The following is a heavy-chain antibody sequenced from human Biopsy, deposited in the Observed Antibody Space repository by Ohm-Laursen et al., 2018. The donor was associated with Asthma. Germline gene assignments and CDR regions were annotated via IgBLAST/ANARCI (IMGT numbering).Heavy chain of an antibody. CDR3: VKDHSAGYYYFDD. D-gene: IGHD2-21*01. V-gene: IGHV3-64D*08. CDR1: GFTFSSYS. Sequence: SLRLSCTALGFTFSSYSMHWVRQAPGRGPEYVSFIATDGSNKFYADSVKGGFTVSRDNSKHTLYLHMTGLRADDTGVYYCVKDHSAGYYYFDDWGQGAQVTVSS. J-gene: IGHJ4*02. CDR2: IATDGSNK.